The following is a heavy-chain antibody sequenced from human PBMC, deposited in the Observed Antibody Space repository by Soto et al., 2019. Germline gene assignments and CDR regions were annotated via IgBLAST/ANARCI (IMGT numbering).Heavy chain of an antibody. CDR1: GYTLTELS. CDR3: ATGLSFPYCSGASCHREY. D-gene: IGHD2-15*01. Sequence: ASVKVSCKVSGYTLTELSMHWVRQAPGKGLEWMGGFDPEDGETIYAQKFQGRVTMTEDSSTDTAYMELSSLRSEDTAVYYCATGLSFPYCSGASCHREYWCQGTLVTVSS. V-gene: IGHV1-24*01. CDR2: FDPEDGET. J-gene: IGHJ4*02.